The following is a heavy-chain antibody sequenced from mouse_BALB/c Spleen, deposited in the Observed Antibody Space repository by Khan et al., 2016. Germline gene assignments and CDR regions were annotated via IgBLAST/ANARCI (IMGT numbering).Heavy chain of an antibody. CDR2: ISYDGSN. J-gene: IGHJ2*01. Sequence: EVKLLESGPGLVKPSQSLSLTCSVTVYSITSGYYWNWIRQFPGNKLEWMGYISYDGSNNYNPSIKNRISITRDTSTNQFFLKLNSVTTEDTATYYCAITTVVADYWGQGTTLTVSS. D-gene: IGHD1-1*01. CDR1: VYSITSGYY. CDR3: AITTVVADY. V-gene: IGHV3-6*02.